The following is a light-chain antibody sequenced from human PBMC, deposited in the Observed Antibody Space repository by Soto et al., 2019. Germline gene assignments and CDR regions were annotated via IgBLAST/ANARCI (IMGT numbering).Light chain of an antibody. J-gene: IGKJ2*01. CDR3: QQRSNWPST. CDR2: DVS. Sequence: EIVLTQSPATLSLFPGERATLSCRASQSVSRDLAWYQQKPGQAPRLLIYDVSNRATGIPARFSGSGFGTDFTLTISSLEPEDFAVYYCQQRSNWPSTFGQGTKLEIK. CDR1: QSVSRD. V-gene: IGKV3-11*01.